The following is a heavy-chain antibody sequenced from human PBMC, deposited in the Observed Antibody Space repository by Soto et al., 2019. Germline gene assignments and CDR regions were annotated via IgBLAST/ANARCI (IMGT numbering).Heavy chain of an antibody. CDR3: ARSSIWATYSHYYYGMDV. V-gene: IGHV1-3*01. CDR1: GYTFTSYA. D-gene: IGHD5-12*01. CDR2: INAGNGNT. Sequence: ASVKVSCKASGYTFTSYALHWVRQAPGQRLEWMGWINAGNGNTKYSQKFQGRVTITRDTSASTAYMELSSLRSEDTAVYYCARSSIWATYSHYYYGMDVWGQVPTGTVSS. J-gene: IGHJ6*02.